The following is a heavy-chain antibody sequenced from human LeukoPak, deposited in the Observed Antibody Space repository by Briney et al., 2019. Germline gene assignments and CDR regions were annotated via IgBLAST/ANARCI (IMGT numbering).Heavy chain of an antibody. D-gene: IGHD3-3*01. CDR2: IIPIFGTA. Sequence: SVKVSCKASGGTFSSYAIRWVRQAPGQGLEWMGGIIPIFGTANYAQKFQGRVTITTDESTSTAYMELSSLRSEDTAVYYCARDSLGYDFWSGYERSDYYYYYMDVWGKGTTVTVSS. CDR1: GGTFSSYA. J-gene: IGHJ6*03. V-gene: IGHV1-69*05. CDR3: ARDSLGYDFWSGYERSDYYYYYMDV.